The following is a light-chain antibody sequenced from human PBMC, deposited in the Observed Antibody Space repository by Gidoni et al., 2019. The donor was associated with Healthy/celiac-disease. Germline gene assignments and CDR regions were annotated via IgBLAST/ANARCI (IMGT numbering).Light chain of an antibody. J-gene: IGKJ2*01. CDR1: QDISNY. Sequence: DIRMKQSASSLHASAGDRVTITCQPSQDISNYLTWYQQKPGKAPQLMMYDASSLETGVPSRCSGSRSGTDFNFTISRLQPEFIATYYCQQYGNLPYTFGQGTKVEIK. V-gene: IGKV1-33*01. CDR2: DAS. CDR3: QQYGNLPYT.